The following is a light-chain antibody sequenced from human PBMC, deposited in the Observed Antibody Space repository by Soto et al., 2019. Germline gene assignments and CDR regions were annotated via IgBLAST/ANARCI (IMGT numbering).Light chain of an antibody. Sequence: EIVLTQSPYTLSLSPGERATLSCRASQTIGRHLAWYQQRPGQAPRLLIYDVSIRAAGIPGRFSGSGSATEFTLTISSLEPEDFAVYFCQQRSNWPPITFGQGTRLEIK. CDR2: DVS. J-gene: IGKJ5*01. V-gene: IGKV3-11*01. CDR3: QQRSNWPPIT. CDR1: QTIGRH.